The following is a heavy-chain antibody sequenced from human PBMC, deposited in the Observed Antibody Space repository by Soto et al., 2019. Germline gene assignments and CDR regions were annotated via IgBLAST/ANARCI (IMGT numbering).Heavy chain of an antibody. D-gene: IGHD3-10*01. CDR1: GFSFSDSY. CDR3: ARDRGGYGPPDV. J-gene: IGHJ6*01. CDR2: ISGSSGYT. Sequence: QVQLVESGGGLVKPGGSLRLSCAASGFSFSDSYMSWVRQAPGQGLEWVAYISGSSGYTGYADSVKGRFTISRDNAKNSLYLQMNSLRVEATAVYYCARDRGGYGPPDVWGQGTTVTVSS. V-gene: IGHV3-11*06.